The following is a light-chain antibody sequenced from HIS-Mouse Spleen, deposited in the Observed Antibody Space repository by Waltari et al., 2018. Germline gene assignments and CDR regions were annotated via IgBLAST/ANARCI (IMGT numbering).Light chain of an antibody. CDR3: SSYTSSSTYV. Sequence: QSALTQPASVSGSPGQSITISCTGTSSDVGGYNCVSWYQQRPGRAPKIMSYDVSNRPSGVSNRLSGSKSGNTASLTISGLQAEDEADYYCSSYTSSSTYVFGTGTKVTVL. J-gene: IGLJ1*01. CDR2: DVS. V-gene: IGLV2-14*03. CDR1: SSDVGGYNC.